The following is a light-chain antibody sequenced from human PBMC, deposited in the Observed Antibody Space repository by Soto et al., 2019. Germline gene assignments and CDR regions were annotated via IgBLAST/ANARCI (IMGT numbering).Light chain of an antibody. V-gene: IGLV2-23*01. CDR2: EGS. J-gene: IGLJ1*01. CDR3: CSYAGSITYYV. CDR1: SSDVGSYNL. Sequence: QAVSVSGSPGQSITISCTGTSSDVGSYNLVSWYQQHPGKAPKLMIYEGSKRPSGVSNRFSGSKSGNTASLTISGLQAEDEADYYCCSYAGSITYYVFGTGTKVTVL.